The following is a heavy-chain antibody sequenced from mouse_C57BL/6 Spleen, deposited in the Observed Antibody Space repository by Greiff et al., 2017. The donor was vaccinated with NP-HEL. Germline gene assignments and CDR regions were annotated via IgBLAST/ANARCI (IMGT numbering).Heavy chain of an antibody. J-gene: IGHJ2*01. CDR2: IYPGDGDT. CDR3: ARKRGYYGSSDY. Sequence: QVQLQQSGAELVKPGASVKISCKASGYAFSSYWMNWVKQRPGKGLEWIGQIYPGDGDTNYNGKFKGKATLTADKSSSTAYMQLSSLTSEDSAVYFCARKRGYYGSSDYWGQGTTLTVSS. V-gene: IGHV1-80*01. D-gene: IGHD1-1*01. CDR1: GYAFSSYW.